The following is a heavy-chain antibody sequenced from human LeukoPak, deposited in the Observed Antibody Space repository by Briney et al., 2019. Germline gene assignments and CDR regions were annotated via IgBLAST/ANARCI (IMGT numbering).Heavy chain of an antibody. D-gene: IGHD3-10*01. J-gene: IGHJ6*03. Sequence: ASVTVSCKASGYTFTGYYMHWVRQAPGQGLEWMGWINPNSGGTNYAQKFQGRVTMTRDTSNSTAYMELSRLRSDDTAVYYCASQRVYYGSGSYAARAGYYYYYYMDVWGKGTTVTVSS. V-gene: IGHV1-2*02. CDR2: INPNSGGT. CDR3: ASQRVYYGSGSYAARAGYYYYYYMDV. CDR1: GYTFTGYY.